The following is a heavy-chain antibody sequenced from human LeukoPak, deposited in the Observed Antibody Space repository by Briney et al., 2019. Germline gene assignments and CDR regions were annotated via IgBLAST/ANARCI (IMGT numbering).Heavy chain of an antibody. V-gene: IGHV1-69*13. J-gene: IGHJ4*02. CDR3: ARDRHSSGFFDY. Sequence: SVKVSCKASGHTFKNFAIHWVRQAPGQGLEWMGGIIPIFGTANYAQKFQGRVTITADESTSTAYMELSSLRSEDTAVYYCARDRHSSGFFDYWGQGTLVTVSS. CDR2: IIPIFGTA. D-gene: IGHD6-19*01. CDR1: GHTFKNFA.